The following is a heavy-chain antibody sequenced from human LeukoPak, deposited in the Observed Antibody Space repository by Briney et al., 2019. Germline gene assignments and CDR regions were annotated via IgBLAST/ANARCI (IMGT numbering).Heavy chain of an antibody. J-gene: IGHJ6*02. D-gene: IGHD3-22*01. CDR2: ISYDGSNK. CDR1: GFTFSSYA. Sequence: PGGSLRLSCAASGFTFSSYAMHWVRQAPGKGLEWVAVISYDGSNKYYADSVKGRFTISRDNSKNTLYLQMNSLRAEDTAVYYCARDFRSTYYYDSSGYGDYYYYGMDVWGQGTTVTVSS. CDR3: ARDFRSTYYYDSSGYGDYYYYGMDV. V-gene: IGHV3-30-3*01.